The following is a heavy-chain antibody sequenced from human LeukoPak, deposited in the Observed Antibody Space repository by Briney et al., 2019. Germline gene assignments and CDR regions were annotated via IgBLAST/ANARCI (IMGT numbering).Heavy chain of an antibody. J-gene: IGHJ5*02. CDR2: VYYSGST. V-gene: IGHV4-38-2*02. CDR3: ARSWEYYDYVWGSYRPNWFDP. D-gene: IGHD3-16*02. Sequence: SETLSLTCTVSGYSINSGYYWGWIRQPPGKGLEWIGSVYYSGSTSYNPSLKSRVTISVDTSKNQFSLKLSSVTAADTAVYYCARSWEYYDYVWGSYRPNWFDPWGQGTLVTVSS. CDR1: GYSINSGYY.